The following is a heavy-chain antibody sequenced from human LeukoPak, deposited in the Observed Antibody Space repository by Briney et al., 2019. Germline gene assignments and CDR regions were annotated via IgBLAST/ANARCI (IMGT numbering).Heavy chain of an antibody. Sequence: GASVKVSCKASGYTFTSYDINWVRQAPGQGLEWMGGIIPIFGTANYAQKFQGRVTITADESTSTAYMELSSLRSEDTAVYYCAKGIVVAGHFDYWGQGTLVTVSS. CDR1: GYTFTSYD. D-gene: IGHD6-19*01. J-gene: IGHJ4*02. CDR3: AKGIVVAGHFDY. CDR2: IIPIFGTA. V-gene: IGHV1-69*13.